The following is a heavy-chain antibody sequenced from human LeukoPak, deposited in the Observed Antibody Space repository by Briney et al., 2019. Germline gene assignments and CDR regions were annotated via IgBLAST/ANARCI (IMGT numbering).Heavy chain of an antibody. Sequence: GGSLRLSCAASGFTFSDYYMSWVRQAPGKGLEWVSVIYSGGSTYYADSVKGRFTISRHNSKNTLYLQMNSLRAEDTAVYYCAGADKGYYDSSGYYRPLGYWGQGTLVTVSS. CDR2: IYSGGST. CDR3: AGADKGYYDSSGYYRPLGY. D-gene: IGHD3-22*01. CDR1: GFTFSDYY. V-gene: IGHV3-53*04. J-gene: IGHJ4*02.